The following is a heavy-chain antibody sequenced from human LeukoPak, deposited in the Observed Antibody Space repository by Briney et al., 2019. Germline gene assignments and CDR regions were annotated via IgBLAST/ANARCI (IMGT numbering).Heavy chain of an antibody. CDR1: GGTFSSYA. CDR3: ARGRDFGSGSP. V-gene: IGHV1-69*01. Sequence: ASVKVSCKASGGTFSSYAISWVRQAPGQGLEWMGGIIPIFGTANYAQKFQGRVTITADESTSTAYMELSSLRSEDTAMYYCARGRDFGSGSPWGQGTLVTVSS. J-gene: IGHJ5*02. D-gene: IGHD2-15*01. CDR2: IIPIFGTA.